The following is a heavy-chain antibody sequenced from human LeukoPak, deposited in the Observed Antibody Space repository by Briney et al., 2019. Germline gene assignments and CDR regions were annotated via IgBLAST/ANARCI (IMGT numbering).Heavy chain of an antibody. CDR2: IYYTGST. CDR3: ARGLYYDSSGYHAFDI. Sequence: SETLSLTCSVSGGSISSSGYYWGWLRQPPGKGLDWIGSIYYTGSTYYNPSLGSRVTISVDKSKNQFTLNPSSVTAADTAVYYCARGLYYDSSGYHAFDIWGQGTMVTVSS. CDR1: GGSISSSGYY. D-gene: IGHD3-22*01. V-gene: IGHV4-39*06. J-gene: IGHJ3*02.